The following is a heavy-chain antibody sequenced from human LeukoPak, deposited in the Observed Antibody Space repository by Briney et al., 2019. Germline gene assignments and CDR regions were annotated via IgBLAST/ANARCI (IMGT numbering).Heavy chain of an antibody. J-gene: IGHJ5*02. CDR3: ARRINWFDP. CDR2: ISSSGSTI. Sequence: GGALRLSCEASGVTFSAYYMSWIRQAPVKGLEWVSYISSSGSTIYYADSVKGRFTISRDNAKNSLYLQMNSLRAEDTAVYYCARRINWFDPWGQGTLVTVSP. V-gene: IGHV3-11*01. CDR1: GVTFSAYY.